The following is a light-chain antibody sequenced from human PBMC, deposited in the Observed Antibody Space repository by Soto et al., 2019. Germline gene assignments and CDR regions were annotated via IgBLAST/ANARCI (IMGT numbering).Light chain of an antibody. CDR2: GAS. V-gene: IGKV3-20*01. Sequence: ESMLTQSPGILSLSPGETATLSCRASQSVSTMYLAWYQQKPCQAPRLLSYGASIRATGIPDRFSGSGSGTDVTLTISRLEPEDFAVYYCHQFGSSPPAFTFGQGTKLEI. J-gene: IGKJ2*01. CDR1: QSVSTMY. CDR3: HQFGSSPPAFT.